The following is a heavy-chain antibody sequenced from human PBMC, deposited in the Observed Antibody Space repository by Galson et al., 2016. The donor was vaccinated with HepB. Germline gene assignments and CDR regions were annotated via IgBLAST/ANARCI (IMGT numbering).Heavy chain of an antibody. D-gene: IGHD5-18*01. CDR2: IYSAGAT. CDR1: GFTVSDNY. Sequence: SLRLSCAASGFTVSDNYMTWVRQAPGKGLEWVSLIYSAGATYYADSVKGRFTISRDNSKNTLFLQMNSLRAEDRAVYYCARGQRYSYLYGMDVWGQGTTVTVSS. V-gene: IGHV3-53*01. J-gene: IGHJ6*02. CDR3: ARGQRYSYLYGMDV.